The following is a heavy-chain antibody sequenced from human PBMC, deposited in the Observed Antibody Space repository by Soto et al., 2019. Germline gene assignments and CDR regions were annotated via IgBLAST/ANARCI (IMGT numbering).Heavy chain of an antibody. J-gene: IGHJ2*01. Sequence: QVQLVESGGGVVQPGRSLRLSCAASGFTFSNYGMHWVRQAPGKGLEWVAVIWYDGSNKYYADSVKGRFTMSRDNSKNTLYLQMNSLRAEDTAVYFCARGARYDFWSGYFYSGYFDLWGRGTLVTVSS. CDR3: ARGARYDFWSGYFYSGYFDL. D-gene: IGHD3-3*01. CDR2: IWYDGSNK. V-gene: IGHV3-33*01. CDR1: GFTFSNYG.